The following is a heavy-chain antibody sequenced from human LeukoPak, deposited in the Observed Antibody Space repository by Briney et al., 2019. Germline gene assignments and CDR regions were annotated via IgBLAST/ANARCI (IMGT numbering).Heavy chain of an antibody. V-gene: IGHV3-33*01. CDR1: GFTFSSYG. D-gene: IGHD3-10*01. J-gene: IGHJ4*02. CDR3: STEDVSGSFDY. Sequence: PGGTLRLSCAASGFTFSSYGTHWVRQAPGQGLEWVAVIWYDGTTKYYADSVKGRFTISRDNSKNTLYLQMNSLSVEDTDVYFCSTEDVSGSFDYWGQGTPVTVSS. CDR2: IWYDGTTK.